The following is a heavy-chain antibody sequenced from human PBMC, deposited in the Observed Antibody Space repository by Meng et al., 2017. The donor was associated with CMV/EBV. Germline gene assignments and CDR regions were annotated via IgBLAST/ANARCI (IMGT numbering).Heavy chain of an antibody. CDR2: IYYSGST. J-gene: IGHJ6*02. V-gene: IGHV4-59*01. CDR1: GGSISSYY. CDR3: ARYNWNFDYYYGMDV. D-gene: IGHD1-7*01. Sequence: SETLSLTCTVSGGSISSYYWSWFRQPPGKGLEWIGYIYYSGSTNYNPSPKSRVTISVDTSKNQFSLKLSSVTAADTAVYYCARYNWNFDYYYGMDVWGQGTTVTVSS.